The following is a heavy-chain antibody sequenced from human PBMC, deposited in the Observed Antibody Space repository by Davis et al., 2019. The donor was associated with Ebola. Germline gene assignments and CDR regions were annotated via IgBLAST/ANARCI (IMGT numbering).Heavy chain of an antibody. V-gene: IGHV4-39*01. CDR1: GGSIASGSYY. CDR3: ATDVAMAAIWGRDY. D-gene: IGHD3-16*01. Sequence: MPSETLSLTCTVPGGSIASGSYYWGWIRQPPGKGLEWMGAIYDGGSTYYSSSLKSRLTISVDTSKNQVSMKLSSVTAADTAVYYCATDVAMAAIWGRDYWGQGTLVTVSS. J-gene: IGHJ4*02. CDR2: IYDGGST.